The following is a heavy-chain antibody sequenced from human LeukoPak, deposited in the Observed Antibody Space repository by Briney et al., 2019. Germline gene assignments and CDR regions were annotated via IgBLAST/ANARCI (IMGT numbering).Heavy chain of an antibody. CDR3: ARADGPTIVVVPAAMVGAFDI. D-gene: IGHD2-2*01. Sequence: GASVKVSCKASGYTFTSYGISWVRQAPGQGLEWMGWISAYNGNTNYAQKLQGRVTMTTDTSTSTAYMELRSPRSDDTAVYYCARADGPTIVVVPAAMVGAFDIRGQGTMVTVSS. J-gene: IGHJ3*02. CDR2: ISAYNGNT. V-gene: IGHV1-18*01. CDR1: GYTFTSYG.